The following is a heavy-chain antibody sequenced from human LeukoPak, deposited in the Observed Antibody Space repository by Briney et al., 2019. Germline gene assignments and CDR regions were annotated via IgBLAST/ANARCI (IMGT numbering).Heavy chain of an antibody. V-gene: IGHV3-13*01. Sequence: GGSLRLSCAASGFTFSSYDMHWVRQATGKGLEWVSAIGTAGDTYYPGSVKGRFTISRENAKNSLYLQMNSLRAGDTAAYYCARDLWLNHLNYGMDVWGQGTTVTVSS. CDR1: GFTFSSYD. D-gene: IGHD1-14*01. CDR2: IGTAGDT. J-gene: IGHJ6*02. CDR3: ARDLWLNHLNYGMDV.